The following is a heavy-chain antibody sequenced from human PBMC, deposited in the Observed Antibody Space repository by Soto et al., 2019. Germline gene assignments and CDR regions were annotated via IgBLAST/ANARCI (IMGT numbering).Heavy chain of an antibody. V-gene: IGHV3-30*18. D-gene: IGHD5-18*01. CDR1: GFTFSSYG. J-gene: IGHJ4*02. CDR2: ISYDGSNK. Sequence: PGGSLRLSCAASGFTFSSYGMHWVRQAPGKGLEWVAVISYDGSNKYYADSVKGRFTISRDNSKNTLYLQMNSLRAEDTAVYYCAKDRGYSSGYWGQGTLVTVSS. CDR3: AKDRGYSSGY.